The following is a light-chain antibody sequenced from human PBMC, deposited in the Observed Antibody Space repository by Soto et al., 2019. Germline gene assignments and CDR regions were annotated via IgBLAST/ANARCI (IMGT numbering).Light chain of an antibody. Sequence: QSALTQPASVSGSPGQSITVSCIGTSSDIGGYNYVSWYQQHPGKAPKLMIHDVSNRPSGVSDRFSGSKSGNTASLTISGLQVDDEAYYSCSSYTSSNTQVFGGGTKLTVL. CDR1: SSDIGGYNY. V-gene: IGLV2-14*03. J-gene: IGLJ2*01. CDR3: SSYTSSNTQV. CDR2: DVS.